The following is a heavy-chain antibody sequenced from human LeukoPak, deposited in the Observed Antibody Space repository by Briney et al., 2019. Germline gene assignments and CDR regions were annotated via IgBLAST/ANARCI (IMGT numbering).Heavy chain of an antibody. J-gene: IGHJ6*02. CDR2: INTSGSN. CDR3: ARDFVLGYYYYGMDV. CDR1: GGSISSYY. V-gene: IGHV4-4*07. D-gene: IGHD2-8*01. Sequence: SETLSLTCTVSGGSISSYYWIWLRQPAGKGPEGIGRINTSGSNNSNPSLKSRVTMSIDTSQNQFSLKLSSVTAADTAVYYCARDFVLGYYYYGMDVWGQGTTVTVSS.